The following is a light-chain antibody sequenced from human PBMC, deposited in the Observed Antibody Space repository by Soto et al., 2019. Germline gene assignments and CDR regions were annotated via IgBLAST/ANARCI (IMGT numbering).Light chain of an antibody. V-gene: IGKV3-11*01. Sequence: EFVLTQSPATLSLSPGERATLSCRASQSVSSYLAWYQQKPGQAPRLLIYDISNRATGIPARFSGSGSGTDFTLPIRSLEPEDFAVYYCQQRGTFGGGTKVDIK. CDR1: QSVSSY. CDR2: DIS. J-gene: IGKJ4*01. CDR3: QQRGT.